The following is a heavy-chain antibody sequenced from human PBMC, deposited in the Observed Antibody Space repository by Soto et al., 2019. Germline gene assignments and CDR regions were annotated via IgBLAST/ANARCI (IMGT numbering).Heavy chain of an antibody. CDR1: GFSFSTPGVD. CDR2: IYWDDAK. CDR3: AHSPPYKTTWEPDD. D-gene: IGHD1-1*01. J-gene: IGHJ4*02. V-gene: IGHV2-5*02. Sequence: HITLKESGPTLVKPTQTLTLTCSYSGFSFSTPGVDVGCFRQPPGKPPQSLALIYWDDAKRYSPSPRSRLTITKDTSRNQVVLIVTNMDPLDTGTYSCAHSPPYKTTWEPDDWGQGTLVTVSS.